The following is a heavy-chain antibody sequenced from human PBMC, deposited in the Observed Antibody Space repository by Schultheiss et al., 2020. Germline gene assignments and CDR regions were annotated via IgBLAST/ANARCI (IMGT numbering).Heavy chain of an antibody. CDR2: INHSGST. CDR1: GGSFSGYY. V-gene: IGHV4-34*01. CDR3: ARGRTYYYGSGSYSRRFDP. Sequence: SETLSLTCAVYGGSFSGYYWSWIRQPPGKGLEWIGEINHSGSTNYNPSLKSRVTISVDTSKNQFSLKLSSVTAADTAVYYCARGRTYYYGSGSYSRRFDPWGQGTLVT. D-gene: IGHD3-10*01. J-gene: IGHJ5*02.